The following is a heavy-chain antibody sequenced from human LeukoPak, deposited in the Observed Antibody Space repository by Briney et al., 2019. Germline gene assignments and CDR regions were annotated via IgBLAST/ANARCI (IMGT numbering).Heavy chain of an antibody. CDR3: TRGSGPGVTTIAS. CDR2: FHSDGET. J-gene: IGHJ4*02. D-gene: IGHD5-12*01. CDR1: GFTFSRYD. Sequence: GGSLRLSCVTSGFTFSRYDTHWVRQATGKGLEWVSAFHSDGETYYSDSVKGRFTISRENAKNSLYLQMNSLRAGDTAVYYCTRGSGPGVTTIASWGQGTLVTVSS. V-gene: IGHV3-13*01.